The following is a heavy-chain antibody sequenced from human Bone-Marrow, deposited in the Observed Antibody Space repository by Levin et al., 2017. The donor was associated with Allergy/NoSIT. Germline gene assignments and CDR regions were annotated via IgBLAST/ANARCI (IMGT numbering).Heavy chain of an antibody. V-gene: IGHV3-33*01. D-gene: IGHD4-17*01. J-gene: IGHJ4*02. CDR2: IWYDGSNK. CDR1: GFTFSSYG. Sequence: SCAASGFTFSSYGMHWVRQAPGKGLEWVANIWYDGSNKYYVDSVKGRFTISRDSSKNTLYLQMNSLRAEDTAVYYCVRDIYDFGIYYFDYWGQGTLVTVSS. CDR3: VRDIYDFGIYYFDY.